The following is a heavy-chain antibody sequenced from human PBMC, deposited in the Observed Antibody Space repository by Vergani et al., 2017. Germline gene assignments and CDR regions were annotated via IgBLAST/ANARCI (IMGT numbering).Heavy chain of an antibody. CDR3: ARLGTYQLLPYWYFDL. V-gene: IGHV4-61*02. CDR2: IYTSGST. J-gene: IGHJ2*01. CDR1: GGSISSGSYY. Sequence: QVQLQESGPGLVKPSQTLSLTCTVSGGSISSGSYYWSWIRQPAGKGLEWIGRIYTSGSTNYNPSLKSRVTISVDTSKNPFSLKLSSVTAADTAVYDCARLGTYQLLPYWYFDLWGRGTLVTVSS. D-gene: IGHD2-2*01.